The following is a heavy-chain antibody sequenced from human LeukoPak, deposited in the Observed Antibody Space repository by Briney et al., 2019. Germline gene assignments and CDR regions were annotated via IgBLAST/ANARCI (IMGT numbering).Heavy chain of an antibody. CDR3: ARAALGFCSGGTCPYYFDH. CDR2: IDYSGST. J-gene: IGHJ4*02. CDR1: GGSIGNYY. D-gene: IGHD2-15*01. Sequence: PSETLSLTCTVSGGSIGNYYWSWIRQPPGKGLEWIAYIDYSGSTRYNPSLQSRVTISVDMSKNQFSPRLNSVTAADSAVYYCARAALGFCSGGTCPYYFDHWGQGTLITVSS. V-gene: IGHV4-59*01.